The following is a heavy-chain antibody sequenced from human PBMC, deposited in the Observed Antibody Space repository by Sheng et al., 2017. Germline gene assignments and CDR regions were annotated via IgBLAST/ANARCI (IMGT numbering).Heavy chain of an antibody. J-gene: IGHJ6*03. CDR1: GGTFSSYT. CDR2: IIPILGIA. D-gene: IGHD3-3*01. Sequence: QVQLVQSGAEVKKPGSSVKVSCKASGGTFSSYTISWVRQAPGQGLEWMGRIIPILGIANYAQKFQGRVTITADKSTSTAYMELSSLRSEDTAVYYCAREGTIFGPGMGYYYYYMDVWGKGTTVTVSS. V-gene: IGHV1-69*02. CDR3: AREGTIFGPGMGYYYYYMDV.